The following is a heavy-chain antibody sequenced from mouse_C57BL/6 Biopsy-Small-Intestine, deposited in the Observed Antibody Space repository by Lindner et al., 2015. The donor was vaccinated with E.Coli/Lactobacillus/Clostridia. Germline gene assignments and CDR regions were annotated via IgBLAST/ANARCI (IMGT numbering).Heavy chain of an antibody. CDR2: IRSKSNNYAT. J-gene: IGHJ1*03. D-gene: IGHD2-4*01. Sequence: VQLQESGGGLVQPKGSLKLSCAASGFSFNTYAMNWVRQAPGKGLEWVARIRSKSNNYATYYADPVKDRFTISRDDSESMLYLQMNNLKTEDTAMYYCVRQGYDYGYWYFDVWGTGTTVTVSS. V-gene: IGHV10-1*01. CDR1: GFSFNTYA. CDR3: VRQGYDYGYWYFDV.